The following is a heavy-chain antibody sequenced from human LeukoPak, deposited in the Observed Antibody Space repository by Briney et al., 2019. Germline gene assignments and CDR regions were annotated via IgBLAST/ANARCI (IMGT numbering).Heavy chain of an antibody. CDR2: IYYSGST. Sequence: PSETLSLTCTVSGGSISSYYWSWIRQPPGKGLEWIGYIYYSGSTNYNPSLKSRLTISVDTSKNQFSLKLSSVTAADTAVYYCARQITMIVAAKRATIWNNWFDPWGQGTLATVSS. CDR1: GGSISSYY. D-gene: IGHD3-22*01. J-gene: IGHJ5*02. CDR3: ARQITMIVAAKRATIWNNWFDP. V-gene: IGHV4-59*08.